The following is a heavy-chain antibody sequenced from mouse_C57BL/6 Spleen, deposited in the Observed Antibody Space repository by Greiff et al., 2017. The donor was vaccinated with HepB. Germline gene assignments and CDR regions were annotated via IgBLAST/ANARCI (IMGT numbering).Heavy chain of an antibody. J-gene: IGHJ2*01. V-gene: IGHV2-9*02. CDR3: ARLEDI. D-gene: IGHD1-3*01. Sequence: VQLVESGPGLVAPSQRLSITCTVYGYSLTRYGVHWVRQPPGKGLEWLGLIWAGGSTNYNSALMSRLSISKDNSKSQVFLKMNSLQTDDTAMYYCARLEDIWGQGTTLTVSS. CDR1: GYSLTRYG. CDR2: IWAGGST.